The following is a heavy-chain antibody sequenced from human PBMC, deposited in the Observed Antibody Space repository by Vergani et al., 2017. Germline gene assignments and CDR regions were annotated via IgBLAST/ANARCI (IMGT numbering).Heavy chain of an antibody. D-gene: IGHD3-10*01. Sequence: QVQLVESGGGVVQPGRSLRLSCAASGFTFSSYGMHWVRQAPGKGLEWVAVTSYDGSNKYYADSVKGRFTISRDNSKNTLYLQMNSLRAEDTAVYYCAKGTSAWFGEGDYWGQGTLVTVSS. CDR3: AKGTSAWFGEGDY. CDR2: TSYDGSNK. CDR1: GFTFSSYG. J-gene: IGHJ4*02. V-gene: IGHV3-30*18.